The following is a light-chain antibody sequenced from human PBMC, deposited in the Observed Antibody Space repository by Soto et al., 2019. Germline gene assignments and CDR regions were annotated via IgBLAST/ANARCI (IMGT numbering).Light chain of an antibody. CDR3: SSYAGNGYV. Sequence: QSVLTQPPSASGSPGQSVTISCTGASSDVGGYNYVSWYQQHPGKAPKLMMYEVSKRPSGVPDRFSGSKSGNTASLTVSGLQAEDEADYFCSSYAGNGYVLGTGTKVTV. V-gene: IGLV2-8*01. CDR2: EVS. CDR1: SSDVGGYNY. J-gene: IGLJ1*01.